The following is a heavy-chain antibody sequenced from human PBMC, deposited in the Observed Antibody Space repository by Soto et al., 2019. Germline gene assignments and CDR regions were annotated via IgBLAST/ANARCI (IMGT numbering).Heavy chain of an antibody. J-gene: IGHJ4*02. Sequence: GGSLRLSCAASGFTFSSYAMSWVRQAPGKGLEWVSAISGSSSYIYYADSVKGRFTISRDNAKNSLYLQMNSLRAEDTAVYYCARAHDYYDFWSGYYYFDYWGQGTLVTVSS. D-gene: IGHD3-3*01. V-gene: IGHV3-21*01. CDR3: ARAHDYYDFWSGYYYFDY. CDR2: ISGSSSYI. CDR1: GFTFSSYA.